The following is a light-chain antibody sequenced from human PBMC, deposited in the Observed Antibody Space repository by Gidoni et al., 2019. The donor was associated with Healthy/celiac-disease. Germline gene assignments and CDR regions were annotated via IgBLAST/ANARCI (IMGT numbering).Light chain of an antibody. J-gene: IGKJ1*01. CDR1: HSSSSY. CDR3: QQSYSTPGT. CDR2: TAS. Sequence: DIQMTQSPSSLSASVGDRVTITCRASHSSSSYLNWYQQKPGKAPKLLIYTASSLQSGVPSRFSGSGSGTDFTLTISSLQPEDFATYYCQQSYSTPGTFGQGTKVEIK. V-gene: IGKV1-39*01.